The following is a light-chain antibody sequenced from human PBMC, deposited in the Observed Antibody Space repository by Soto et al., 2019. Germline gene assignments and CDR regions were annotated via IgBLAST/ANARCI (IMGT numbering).Light chain of an antibody. CDR1: SSDLGGYNF. CDR3: CSYTSSSPYV. Sequence: QSALTPPASVSGSPGQSITISCTGTSSDLGGYNFVSWYQHHPGKAPKLMIYQVSNRPSGVSNRFSGSKSGNTASLTISGLQAEDEADYYCCSYTSSSPYVFGTGTKLTVL. J-gene: IGLJ1*01. CDR2: QVS. V-gene: IGLV2-14*01.